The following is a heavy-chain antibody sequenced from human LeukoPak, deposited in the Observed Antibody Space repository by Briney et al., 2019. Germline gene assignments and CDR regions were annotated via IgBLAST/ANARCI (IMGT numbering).Heavy chain of an antibody. CDR3: ASGMTTVTTRATFSDFDY. Sequence: GASAKVSCKASGYTFTSYGISWVRQAPGQGLEWMGWISAYNGNTNYAQKLQGRVTMTTDTSTSTAYMELRSLRSDDTAVYYCASGMTTVTTRATFSDFDYWGQGTLVTVSS. J-gene: IGHJ4*02. V-gene: IGHV1-18*01. CDR1: GYTFTSYG. CDR2: ISAYNGNT. D-gene: IGHD4-17*01.